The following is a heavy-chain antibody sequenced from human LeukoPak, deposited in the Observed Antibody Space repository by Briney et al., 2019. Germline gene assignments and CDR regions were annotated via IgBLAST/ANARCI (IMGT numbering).Heavy chain of an antibody. V-gene: IGHV1-69*10. CDR3: ARDPALEGTEDYRDFGGVESVDAFDV. D-gene: IGHD4-23*01. Sequence: AASVKVSCKASGGTLSSYALSWMRQAPGQGLEWMGRVIPMFDVRDYAEKFQGRITLTADTSTGMAYMELSSLTSDDTAVYYCARDPALEGTEDYRDFGGVESVDAFDVWGQGTMVTVSS. J-gene: IGHJ3*01. CDR2: VIPMFDVR. CDR1: GGTLSSYA.